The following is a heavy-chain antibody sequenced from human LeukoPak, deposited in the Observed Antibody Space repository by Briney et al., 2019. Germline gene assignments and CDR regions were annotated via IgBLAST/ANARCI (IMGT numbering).Heavy chain of an antibody. V-gene: IGHV3-7*01. Sequence: PGGALRLSCAASGFTFTNDWMSWVRQAPGKGLEWVANIKPDGSEKYYVDSVKGRFTISRDNAKNSLYLQMNSLRAEDTAVYYCARDYYYGSGSYLKWGQGTLVTVSS. CDR3: ARDYYYGSGSYLK. J-gene: IGHJ4*02. D-gene: IGHD3-10*01. CDR1: GFTFTNDW. CDR2: IKPDGSEK.